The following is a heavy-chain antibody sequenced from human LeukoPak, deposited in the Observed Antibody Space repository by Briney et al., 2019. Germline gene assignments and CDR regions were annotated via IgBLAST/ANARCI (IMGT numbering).Heavy chain of an antibody. CDR2: IYTSGST. D-gene: IGHD3-22*01. CDR1: GGSISSYY. CDR3: ARDYYDSRGYCSDY. J-gene: IGHJ4*02. V-gene: IGHV4-4*07. Sequence: SETLSLTCTVSGGSISSYYWSCIRQPAGKGLEWIGRIYTSGSTNYNPSLKSRVTMSVDTSKNQFSLKLSSVTAADTAVYYCARDYYDSRGYCSDYWGQGTLVTVSS.